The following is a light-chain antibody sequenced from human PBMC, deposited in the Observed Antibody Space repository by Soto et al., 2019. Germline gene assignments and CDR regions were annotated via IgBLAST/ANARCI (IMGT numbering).Light chain of an antibody. CDR2: DAS. V-gene: IGKV3-15*01. Sequence: EIVLTQSPGTLSLSPGERATLSCRASQSVGSSHLAWYQQKPGRAPRLLIYDASTRATGIPARFSGAGSGTEFTLTISGLQSDDFAVYYCQHYLTWPLTFGGGTKVDTK. CDR1: QSVGSSH. J-gene: IGKJ4*01. CDR3: QHYLTWPLT.